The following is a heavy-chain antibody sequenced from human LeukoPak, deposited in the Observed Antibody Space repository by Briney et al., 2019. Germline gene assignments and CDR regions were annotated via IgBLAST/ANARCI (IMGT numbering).Heavy chain of an antibody. CDR2: IKQDGSEK. D-gene: IGHD4-11*01. CDR3: ARDWAMTTVKDY. CDR1: GCTFSSYW. Sequence: GGSLRLSCAASGCTFSSYWMSWLRQAPGKGLEWVANIKQDGSEKYYVDSVKGRFTISRDNAKNSLYLQMNSLRAEDTAVYYCARDWAMTTVKDYWGQGTLVSVSS. J-gene: IGHJ4*02. V-gene: IGHV3-7*01.